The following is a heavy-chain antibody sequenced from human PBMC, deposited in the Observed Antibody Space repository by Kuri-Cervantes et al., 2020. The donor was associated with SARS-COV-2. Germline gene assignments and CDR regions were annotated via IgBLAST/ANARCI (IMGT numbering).Heavy chain of an antibody. Sequence: GGSLRLSCAASGFTVSSNYMSWVRQAPGKGLEWVSVIYSGGSTYYADSVKGRFTISRDSAKNSLYLQMNSLRAEDSAVYYCARKKTDMDVWGKGTTVTVSS. CDR2: IYSGGST. V-gene: IGHV3-53*01. D-gene: IGHD1-14*01. J-gene: IGHJ6*03. CDR1: GFTVSSNY. CDR3: ARKKTDMDV.